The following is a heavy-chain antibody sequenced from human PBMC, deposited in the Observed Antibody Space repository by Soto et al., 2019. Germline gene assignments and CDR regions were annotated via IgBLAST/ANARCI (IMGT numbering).Heavy chain of an antibody. J-gene: IGHJ6*02. V-gene: IGHV1-69*06. CDR3: ARGGSYCSSTSCYPPAGYYYYGMDV. CDR2: IIPIFGTA. Sequence: GASVKVSGKASGGTFSSYAISWVRQAPGQGLEWMGGIIPIFGTANYAQKFQGRVTITADKSTSTAYMELSSLRSEDTAVYYCARGGSYCSSTSCYPPAGYYYYGMDVWGQGTTVTVSS. D-gene: IGHD2-2*01. CDR1: GGTFSSYA.